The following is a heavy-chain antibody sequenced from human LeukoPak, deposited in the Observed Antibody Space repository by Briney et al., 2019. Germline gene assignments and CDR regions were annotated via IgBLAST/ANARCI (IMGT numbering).Heavy chain of an antibody. CDR2: INSDGSST. Sequence: PGESLKISCAVSGFTFSSYWMHWVRQAPGKGLVWVSRINSDGSSTIYADSVQGRFTISRDNAKSTLYLQMNSLRAEDTAVYFCTRGTGSYYSLGYWGQGTLVTVSS. CDR1: GFTFSSYW. J-gene: IGHJ4*02. CDR3: TRGTGSYYSLGY. D-gene: IGHD3-10*01. V-gene: IGHV3-74*01.